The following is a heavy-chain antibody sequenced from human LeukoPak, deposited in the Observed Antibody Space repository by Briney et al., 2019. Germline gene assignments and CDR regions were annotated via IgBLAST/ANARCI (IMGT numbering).Heavy chain of an antibody. CDR3: ARDYYYDSIFFHY. Sequence: ASVKVSYKASGYTFTSYYMHWVRQAPGQGLEWMGIINPSGGNTNYAQKLQGRVTMTTDTSTSTAYMELRSLRSDDTAVYYCARDYYYDSIFFHYWGQGTLVTVSS. V-gene: IGHV1-46*01. CDR2: INPSGGNT. D-gene: IGHD3-22*01. J-gene: IGHJ4*02. CDR1: GYTFTSYY.